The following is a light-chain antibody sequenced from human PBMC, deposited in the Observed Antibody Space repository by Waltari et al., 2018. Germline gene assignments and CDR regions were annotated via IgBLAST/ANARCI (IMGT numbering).Light chain of an antibody. J-gene: IGLJ1*01. CDR1: ELPKTY. CDR3: YSTDSSGNYGV. CDR2: ADS. V-gene: IGLV3-10*01. Sequence: SYELTQPPSVSVSPGQTARITCSGDELPKTYAFWYQKKSGQAPLLVIYADSKRPSGIPWRFSGLKVGTMAKVIIRGGQVEDEADYYCYSTDSSGNYGVFGTGTKVSVL.